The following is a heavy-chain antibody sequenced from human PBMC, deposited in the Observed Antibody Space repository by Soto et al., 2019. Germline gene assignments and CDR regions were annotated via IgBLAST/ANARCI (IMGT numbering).Heavy chain of an antibody. CDR2: IYYSGST. Sequence: PSETLSLTCTVSGGSISSGDYYGRCIRQPPGKGLEWIGYIYYSGSTYYNPSLKSRVTISVDTSKNQFSLKLSSVTAADTAVYYCARGLDYYGMDVWGQGTTVTVS. CDR3: ARGLDYYGMDV. V-gene: IGHV4-30-4*01. CDR1: GGSISSGDYY. J-gene: IGHJ6*02.